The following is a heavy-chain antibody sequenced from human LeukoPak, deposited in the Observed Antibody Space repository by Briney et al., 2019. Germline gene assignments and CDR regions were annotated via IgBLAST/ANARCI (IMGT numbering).Heavy chain of an antibody. V-gene: IGHV3-23*01. J-gene: IGHJ4*02. CDR1: GFTFSSYA. D-gene: IGHD6-19*01. CDR3: ARPRSGGWYGDQFDY. CDR2: ISGRDGST. Sequence: GGSLRLSCAASGFTFSSYAMSWVRQAPGKGLERVSAISGRDGSTYYEDSVKGRFTISRDNSKNTLYLQMNSLRVEDTAVYYCARPRSGGWYGDQFDYWGQGTLVTVSS.